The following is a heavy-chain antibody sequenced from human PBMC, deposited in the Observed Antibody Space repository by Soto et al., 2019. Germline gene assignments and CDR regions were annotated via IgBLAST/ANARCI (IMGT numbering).Heavy chain of an antibody. Sequence: PGGSLRLSCAASGFTFSSYSMNWVRQAPGKGLEWVSSISSSSSYIYYADSVKGRFTISRDNAKNSLNLQMNSLRAEDTAVYYCAREARRYCGGDCYSNDAFDIWGQGTMVTVSS. CDR3: AREARRYCGGDCYSNDAFDI. D-gene: IGHD2-21*02. J-gene: IGHJ3*02. CDR1: GFTFSSYS. CDR2: ISSSSSYI. V-gene: IGHV3-21*01.